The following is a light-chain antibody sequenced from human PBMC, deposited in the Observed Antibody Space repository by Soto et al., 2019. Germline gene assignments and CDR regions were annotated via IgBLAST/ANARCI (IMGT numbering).Light chain of an antibody. V-gene: IGKV3-20*01. CDR3: QQYGSSPPRT. CDR2: GAS. CDR1: QSVRSSS. Sequence: EIVLTQSPGTVSLSPGERATLSCRASQSVRSSSLAWYQQKPGQAPRLLIYGASSRATGIPDRFSGSGSGTDFTLTISRLEPEDFAVYYCQQYGSSPPRTFGQGTKVEIK. J-gene: IGKJ1*01.